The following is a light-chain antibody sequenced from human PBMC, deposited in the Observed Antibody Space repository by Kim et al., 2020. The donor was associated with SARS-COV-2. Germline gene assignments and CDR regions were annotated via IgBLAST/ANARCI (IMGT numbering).Light chain of an antibody. CDR3: LQYGSSPYS. V-gene: IGKV3-20*01. Sequence: EIVLTQSPGTLSLSPGERATLSCRASQSVGSSLLAWYQQKPGQAPRLLIYEAFKRVAGIPDRFSGSGSGTDFTLTISRPEPEDFAMYYCLQYGSSPYSFGQGTKLEI. CDR2: EAF. CDR1: QSVGSSL. J-gene: IGKJ2*03.